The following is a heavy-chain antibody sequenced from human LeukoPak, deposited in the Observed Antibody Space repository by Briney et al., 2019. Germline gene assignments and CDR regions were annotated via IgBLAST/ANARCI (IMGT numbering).Heavy chain of an antibody. D-gene: IGHD6-19*01. Sequence: PSETLSLTCAVSGGSISSSNWWSWVRQPPGKGLEWIGEIYHSGSTNYNPSLKSPVTISVDKSKNQFSLKLSSVTAADTAVYYCARISSGWYGMDVWGQGTTVTVSS. V-gene: IGHV4-4*02. CDR2: IYHSGST. CDR3: ARISSGWYGMDV. J-gene: IGHJ6*02. CDR1: GGSISSSNW.